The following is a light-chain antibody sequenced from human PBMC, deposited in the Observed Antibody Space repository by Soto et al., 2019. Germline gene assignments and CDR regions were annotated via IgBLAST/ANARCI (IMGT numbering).Light chain of an antibody. CDR1: QSISTF. CDR3: QHYNSFSAT. J-gene: IGKJ1*01. Sequence: DIQMTQSPSTLSASVGDRVTLTCRTSQSISTFLAWYQQKPGKAPKLLISDASTLESGVPSRFSGTGSGTDFTLTISSLQPDDFATYYCQHYNSFSATFGQGTTVDSK. CDR2: DAS. V-gene: IGKV1-5*01.